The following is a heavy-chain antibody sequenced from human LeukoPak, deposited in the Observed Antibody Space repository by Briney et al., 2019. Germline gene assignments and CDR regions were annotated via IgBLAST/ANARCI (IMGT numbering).Heavy chain of an antibody. J-gene: IGHJ3*02. CDR3: ARDYGSSGLQGAFDI. D-gene: IGHD3-22*01. V-gene: IGHV3-21*01. CDR1: GXHFISYS. Sequence: GGSLRLSCAASGXHFISYSMNWVRQAPGKGLEWVSSISSGSSYRYYADSVKGRFTISRDNAKNSLYLQMSSLRAEDTAAYYCARDYGSSGLQGAFDIWGQGTMVTVSS. CDR2: ISSGSSYR.